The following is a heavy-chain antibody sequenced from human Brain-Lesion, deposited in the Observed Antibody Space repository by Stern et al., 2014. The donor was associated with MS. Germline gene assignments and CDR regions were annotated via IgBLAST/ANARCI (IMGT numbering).Heavy chain of an antibody. CDR3: ARKTDTAVGGDY. Sequence: VQLVESGGGLIQPGGSLRLSCAASGVSGSTNLMSWVRQAPGKGLAWVSLMYSRGGTNYADSVKGRFTISRDSSKNTLYLQMSDLRAEDTAVYYCARKTDTAVGGDYWGPGTLVTVSS. J-gene: IGHJ4*02. V-gene: IGHV3-53*01. CDR2: MYSRGGT. CDR1: GVSGSTNL. D-gene: IGHD5-18*01.